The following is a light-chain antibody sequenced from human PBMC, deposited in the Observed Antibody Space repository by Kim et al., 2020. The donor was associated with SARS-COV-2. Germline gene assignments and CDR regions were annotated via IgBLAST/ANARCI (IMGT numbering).Light chain of an antibody. CDR3: QQYDRPPFT. J-gene: IGKJ2*01. CDR2: GTT. V-gene: IGKV3-20*01. Sequence: LSPGERASLPCSVRQCFAPNRFAWFQQKPGQAPRLLIYGTTSRATGIPDRFSASESGTGFTLTLSRLEPEDFAVYFCQQYDRPPFTFGQGTKLEIK. CDR1: QCFAPNR.